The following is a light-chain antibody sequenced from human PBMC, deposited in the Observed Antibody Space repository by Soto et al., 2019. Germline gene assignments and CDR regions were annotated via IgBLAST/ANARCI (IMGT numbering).Light chain of an antibody. Sequence: EIVLTQSPGTLSLSPGERATLSCRASQSVSSSYLAWYQQKPGQAPRLLIYGASSRATGIPDRFSGSGSGTDFTLPISRLEPDDFEVYYCQQYGSSSITFGQGTRLAIK. J-gene: IGKJ5*01. CDR3: QQYGSSSIT. V-gene: IGKV3-20*01. CDR2: GAS. CDR1: QSVSSSY.